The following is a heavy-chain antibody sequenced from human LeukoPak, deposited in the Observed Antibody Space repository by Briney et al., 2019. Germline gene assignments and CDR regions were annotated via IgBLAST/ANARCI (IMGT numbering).Heavy chain of an antibody. CDR2: IIPIFGTA. J-gene: IGHJ5*02. CDR3: ARASDRYSSESP. V-gene: IGHV1-69*13. Sequence: SVKVSCKASGGAFSSYAISWVRQAPGQGLEWMGGIIPIFGTANYAQKFQGRVTITADESTSTAYMELSSLRSEDTAVYYCARASDRYSSESPWGQGTLVTVSS. CDR1: GGAFSSYA. D-gene: IGHD5-18*01.